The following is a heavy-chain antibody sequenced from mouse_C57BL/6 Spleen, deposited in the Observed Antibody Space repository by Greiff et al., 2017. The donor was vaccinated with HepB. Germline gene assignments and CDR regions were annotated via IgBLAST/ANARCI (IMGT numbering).Heavy chain of an antibody. V-gene: IGHV1-39*01. J-gene: IGHJ4*01. CDR3: AREGYYYGSSFEGFYAMDY. Sequence: VQLQQSGPELVKPGASVKISCKASGYSFTDYNMNWVKQSNGKSLEWIGVINPNYGTTSYNPKFKGKATLTVDQSSSTAYMQLNSLTSEDSAVYYCAREGYYYGSSFEGFYAMDYWGQGTSVTVSS. CDR1: GYSFTDYN. D-gene: IGHD1-1*01. CDR2: INPNYGTT.